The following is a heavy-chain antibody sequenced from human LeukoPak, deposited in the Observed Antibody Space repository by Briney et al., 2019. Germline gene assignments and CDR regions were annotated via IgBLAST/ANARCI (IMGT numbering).Heavy chain of an antibody. J-gene: IGHJ4*02. Sequence: ASVKVSCKASGYTFSNYYMHWVRQAPGQGLEWMGWINPNSGGTNYAQKFQGRVTMTRDTSISTAYMELSRLRSDDTAVYYCARARLGYYYDSSGYWFDYWGQGTLVTVSS. V-gene: IGHV1-2*02. CDR3: ARARLGYYYDSSGYWFDY. CDR1: GYTFSNYY. D-gene: IGHD3-22*01. CDR2: INPNSGGT.